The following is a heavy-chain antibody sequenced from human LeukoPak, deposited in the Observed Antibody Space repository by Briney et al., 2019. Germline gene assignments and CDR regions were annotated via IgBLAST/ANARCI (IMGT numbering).Heavy chain of an antibody. J-gene: IGHJ3*02. CDR2: INDRGDST. Sequence: GGSLRLSCAASGFSLTTYAMGWVRQAPGKGLEWVSVINDRGDSTYYADSVKGRFTISRDSSKNMLYPQMNSLRGEDTAVYYCAKGRWGLTINNFDIWGQGTMVTVSS. D-gene: IGHD3-9*01. CDR3: AKGRWGLTINNFDI. V-gene: IGHV3-23*01. CDR1: GFSLTTYA.